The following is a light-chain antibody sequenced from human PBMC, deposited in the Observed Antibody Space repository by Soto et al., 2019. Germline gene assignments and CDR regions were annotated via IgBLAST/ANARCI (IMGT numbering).Light chain of an antibody. CDR3: QQYHNWPPIT. CDR1: QSLSIN. Sequence: EIVMTQSPATLSVSPGERATLSCRASQSLSINLAWYQQKPGQAPRLLIYSASTRATGIPARFSGSGSGTEFTLTISNLQSEDFAVYFCQQYHNWPPITFGQGTRLEI. CDR2: SAS. V-gene: IGKV3D-15*01. J-gene: IGKJ5*01.